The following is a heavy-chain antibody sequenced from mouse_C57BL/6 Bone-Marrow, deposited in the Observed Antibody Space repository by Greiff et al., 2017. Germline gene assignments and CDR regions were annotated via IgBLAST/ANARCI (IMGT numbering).Heavy chain of an antibody. CDR2: IYPRSGNN. CDR1: GYTFTSYG. D-gene: IGHD1-1*01. J-gene: IGHJ2*01. Sequence: QVQLKQSGAELARPGASVKLSCKASGYTFTSYGISWVKQRTGQGLEWIGEIYPRSGNNYYNEKFKGKATLTADKSSSTAYMEIRSLTSEDSAVYFWARPTTTVVASDYWGQGTTLTVSS. CDR3: ARPTTTVVASDY. V-gene: IGHV1-81*01.